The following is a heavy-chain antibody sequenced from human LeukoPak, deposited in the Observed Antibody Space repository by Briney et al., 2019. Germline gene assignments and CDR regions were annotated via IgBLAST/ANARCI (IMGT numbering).Heavy chain of an antibody. V-gene: IGHV3-33*01. J-gene: IGHJ3*02. D-gene: IGHD6-19*01. CDR1: GFTFSSYG. CDR3: AIITGYSSGWYLRAFDI. Sequence: GGSLRLSCAASGFTFSSYGMHWVRQAPGKGLEWVAVIWYDGSNKYYADSVKGRFTISRDNSKNTLYLQMNSLRAEDTAVYYCAIITGYSSGWYLRAFDIWGQGTMVTVSS. CDR2: IWYDGSNK.